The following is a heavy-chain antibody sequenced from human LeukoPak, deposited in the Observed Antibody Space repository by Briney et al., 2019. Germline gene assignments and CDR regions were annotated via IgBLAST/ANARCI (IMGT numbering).Heavy chain of an antibody. D-gene: IGHD5-12*01. V-gene: IGHV3-53*01. J-gene: IGHJ6*02. CDR1: GFTVSSNY. Sequence: GGSLRLSCAASGFTVSSNYMSWVRQAPGKGLEWVSVIYSGGSTYYADSVKGRFTISRDNSKNTLYLQMNSLRAEDTAVYYCARGYSGYGWYYYYGMDVWGQGTTVTVSS. CDR2: IYSGGST. CDR3: ARGYSGYGWYYYYGMDV.